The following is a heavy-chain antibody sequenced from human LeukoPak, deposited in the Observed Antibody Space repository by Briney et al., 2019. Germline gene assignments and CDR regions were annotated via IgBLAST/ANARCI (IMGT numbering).Heavy chain of an antibody. V-gene: IGHV3-23*01. CDR2: ISNSAYNT. CDR3: AKDSDSSGWYVTTDY. J-gene: IGHJ4*02. CDR1: GFTFSSYA. D-gene: IGHD6-19*01. Sequence: GGSLRLSCAASGFTFSSYAMSWVRQAPGEGLEWVSAISNSAYNTYYADSVKGRFTISRDNSKNTLYLQMNSLRAEDTAIYYCAKDSDSSGWYVTTDYWGQGTLVTVSS.